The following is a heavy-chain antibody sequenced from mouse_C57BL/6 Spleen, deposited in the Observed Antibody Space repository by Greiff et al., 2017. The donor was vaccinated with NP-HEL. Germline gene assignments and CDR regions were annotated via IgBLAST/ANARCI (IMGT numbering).Heavy chain of an antibody. CDR3: AGVLYDYDLYFDV. V-gene: IGHV1-19*01. CDR1: GYTFTDYY. CDR2: INPYNGGT. Sequence: EVQLQQSGPVLVKPGASVKMSCKASGYTFTDYYMNWVKQSHGKSLEWIGVINPYNGGTSYNQKFKGKATLTVDKSSSTAYMELNSLTSEDSAVYYCAGVLYDYDLYFDVWGTGTTVTVSS. D-gene: IGHD2-4*01. J-gene: IGHJ1*03.